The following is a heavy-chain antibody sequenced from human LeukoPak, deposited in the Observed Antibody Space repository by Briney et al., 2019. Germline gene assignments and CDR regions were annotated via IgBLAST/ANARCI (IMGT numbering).Heavy chain of an antibody. CDR3: ARDSATVTTPYFDY. D-gene: IGHD4-17*01. V-gene: IGHV1-46*01. CDR1: GYTFTSYY. J-gene: IGHJ4*02. Sequence: ASVKVSCKASGYTFTSYYMHWVRQAPGQGLEWMGIINPSGGSTSYAQKFQGWVTMTRDTSISTAYMELSRLRYDDTAVYYCARDSATVTTPYFDYWGQGSLVTVSS. CDR2: INPSGGST.